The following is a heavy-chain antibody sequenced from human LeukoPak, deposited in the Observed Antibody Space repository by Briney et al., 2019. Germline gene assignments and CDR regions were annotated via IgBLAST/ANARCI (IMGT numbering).Heavy chain of an antibody. CDR2: INAGNGNT. CDR3: ARDLDSYCSGGSCYSVYYYYGMDV. Sequence: ASVKVSCKASGYTFTSYAMHWVRQAPGQRLEWMGWINAGNGNTKYSQKFQGRVTITRDTSASTAYMGLSSLRSEDTAVYYCARDLDSYCSGGSCYSVYYYYGMDVWGQGTTVTVSS. D-gene: IGHD2-15*01. CDR1: GYTFTSYA. V-gene: IGHV1-3*01. J-gene: IGHJ6*02.